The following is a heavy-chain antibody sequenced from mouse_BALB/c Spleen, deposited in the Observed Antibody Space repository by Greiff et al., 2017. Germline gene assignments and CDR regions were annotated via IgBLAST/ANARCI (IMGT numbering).Heavy chain of an antibody. Sequence: QVQLQQSGAELVRPGVSVKISCKGSGYTFTDYAMHWVKQSHAKSLEWIGVISTYYGDASYNQKFKGKATMTVDKSSSTAYMELARLTSEDSAIYYCARGAYGSRRDYAMDYWGQGTSVTVSS. CDR2: ISTYYGDA. J-gene: IGHJ4*01. V-gene: IGHV1S137*01. CDR1: GYTFTDYA. CDR3: ARGAYGSRRDYAMDY. D-gene: IGHD1-1*01.